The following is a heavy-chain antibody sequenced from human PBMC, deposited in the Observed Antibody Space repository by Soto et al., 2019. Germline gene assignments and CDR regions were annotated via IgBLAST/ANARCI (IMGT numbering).Heavy chain of an antibody. CDR1: GFTFSSYE. J-gene: IGHJ6*02. Sequence: GGSLRLSCAASGFTFSSYEKNWVRQAPRQGLEWVSYISSSGSTIYYADSVKDRFTISSDNAKNSLYLQMNSLRSEDTAVYYCARDFGTIVTLSRLDTVVNGYYYYCMDVWGQGTTVTVSS. V-gene: IGHV3-48*03. D-gene: IGHD2-15*01. CDR3: ARDFGTIVTLSRLDTVVNGYYYYCMDV. CDR2: ISSSGSTI.